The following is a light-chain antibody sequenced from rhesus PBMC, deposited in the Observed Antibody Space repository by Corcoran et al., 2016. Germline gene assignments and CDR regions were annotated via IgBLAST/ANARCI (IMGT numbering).Light chain of an antibody. CDR1: RGISSG. J-gene: IGKJ1*01. CDR2: KAS. CDR3: QQYSSRPPT. Sequence: DIQMTQSPSSLSASVGNTVTIPCRASRGISSGLAWYQQNPGKAPKPLNNKASSLQSGVPSRFSGSGSGTDFTLTFSSLQSEEFATYYCQQYSSRPPTFGQGTKVEIK. V-gene: IGKV1-22*01.